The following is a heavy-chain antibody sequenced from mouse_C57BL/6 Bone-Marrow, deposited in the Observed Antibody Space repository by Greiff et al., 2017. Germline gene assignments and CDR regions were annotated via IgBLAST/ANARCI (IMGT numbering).Heavy chain of an antibody. CDR3: ARCSYDYAMDY. CDR1: GYTFTNYW. D-gene: IGHD6-1*01. V-gene: IGHV1-63*01. Sequence: QVQLKQSGAELVRPGTSVKMSCKASGYTFTNYWIGWAKQRPGHGLEWIGDIYPGGGYTNYNEKFKGKGTLTADKSSSTAYMQFSSLTSEDSAIYYCARCSYDYAMDYWGQGTSVTVSS. CDR2: IYPGGGYT. J-gene: IGHJ4*01.